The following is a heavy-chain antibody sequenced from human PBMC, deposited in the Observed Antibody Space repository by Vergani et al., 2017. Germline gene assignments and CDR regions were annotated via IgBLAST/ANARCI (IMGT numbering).Heavy chain of an antibody. D-gene: IGHD2-2*01. J-gene: IGHJ5*02. Sequence: EVQLVQSGAEVKKPGESLRISCKGSGYSFTSYWISWVRQMPGKGLEWMGRIDPSDSYTNYSPSFQGHVTISADKSISTAYLQWSSLKASDTAMYYCALAESSTSCINSVCITPETGSWFDPWGQGTLVTVSS. CDR1: GYSFTSYW. CDR3: ALAESSTSCINSVCITPETGSWFDP. CDR2: IDPSDSYT. V-gene: IGHV5-10-1*01.